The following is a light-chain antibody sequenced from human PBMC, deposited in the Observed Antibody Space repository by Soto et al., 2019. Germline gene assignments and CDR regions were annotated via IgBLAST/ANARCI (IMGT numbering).Light chain of an antibody. CDR1: QSVSNNY. Sequence: IALTQSPGTVSLSLGERARLSCRPSQSVSNNYLAWYQQKPGQAPRLLIYGASTRATGIPDRFSGSGSGTDFTLTISRLEPEDSAVYYCQQYGSSPTWTFGQGTKVDIK. CDR2: GAS. CDR3: QQYGSSPTWT. V-gene: IGKV3-20*01. J-gene: IGKJ1*01.